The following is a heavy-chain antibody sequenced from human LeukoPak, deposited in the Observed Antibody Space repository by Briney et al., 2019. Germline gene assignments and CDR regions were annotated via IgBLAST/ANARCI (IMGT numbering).Heavy chain of an antibody. CDR1: GFTFSSYW. J-gene: IGHJ4*02. D-gene: IGHD3-9*01. CDR2: INSDGSST. Sequence: PGGSLRLSCAASGFTFSSYWMHWVRQAPGKGLVWVSRINSDGSSTSYADSVKGRFTIPRDNAKNTLYLQMNSLRAEDTAVYYCARVWYYDILTGYSPFDYWGQGTLVTVSS. V-gene: IGHV3-74*01. CDR3: ARVWYYDILTGYSPFDY.